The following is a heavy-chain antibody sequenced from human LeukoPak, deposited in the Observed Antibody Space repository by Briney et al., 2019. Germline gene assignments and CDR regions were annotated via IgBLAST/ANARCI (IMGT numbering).Heavy chain of an antibody. CDR2: ITPFNGNT. Sequence: SVKVSCKASGYTFTYRYLHWVRQAPGQALEWMGWITPFNGNTNYAQKFQDRVTITRDRSMSTAYMELSSLRSEDTAVYYCARVYYGSGSLYYYYYYMDVWGKGTTVTISS. CDR3: ARVYYGSGSLYYYYYYMDV. D-gene: IGHD3-10*01. V-gene: IGHV1-45*02. J-gene: IGHJ6*03. CDR1: GYTFTYRY.